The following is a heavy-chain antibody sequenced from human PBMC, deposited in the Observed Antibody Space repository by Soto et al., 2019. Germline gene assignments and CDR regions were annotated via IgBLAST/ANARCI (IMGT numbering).Heavy chain of an antibody. CDR1: GYMFISYG. J-gene: IGHJ4*02. Sequence: ASVKVSCKASGYMFISYGINWVRQAPGQGLEWMGWISASNGNTKYAQNFQGRVTMTTDTSTSTAYMEMRSLRSDDTAVYYCVRDLDGSGSYYTDYWGPGTLVTVSS. V-gene: IGHV1-18*01. CDR2: ISASNGNT. D-gene: IGHD3-10*01. CDR3: VRDLDGSGSYYTDY.